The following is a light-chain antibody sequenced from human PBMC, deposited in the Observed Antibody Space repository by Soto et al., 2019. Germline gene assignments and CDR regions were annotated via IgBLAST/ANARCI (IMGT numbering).Light chain of an antibody. CDR1: QTIGWY. CDR2: TIS. V-gene: IGKV1-39*01. J-gene: IGKJ5*01. CDR3: QQGYDNSPT. Sequence: DIQMTQSPSSLSASVGDRVSITCRASQTIGWYLNWFQQKPGEAPNLLIYTISTLHSGVPSRFSGSGSGTDFTLTISDLQPEDFATYYCQQGYDNSPTFGQGTRVEI.